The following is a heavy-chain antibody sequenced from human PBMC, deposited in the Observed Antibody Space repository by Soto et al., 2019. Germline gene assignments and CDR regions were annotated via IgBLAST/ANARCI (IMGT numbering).Heavy chain of an antibody. J-gene: IGHJ4*02. CDR1: GFTFSNSA. Sequence: EVQVLESGGGLVQPGGSLRLSCAGSGFTFSNSAMNWVRQVPGKGLEWVSIISGAGDSIYYADSVKRRFSISRDNSRNIEYIQMSSLRADDTAVYFCAKAVGPLAPSSRIFDCWGQGTLVTVSS. CDR3: AKAVGPLAPSSRIFDC. CDR2: ISGAGDSI. V-gene: IGHV3-23*01. D-gene: IGHD1-26*01.